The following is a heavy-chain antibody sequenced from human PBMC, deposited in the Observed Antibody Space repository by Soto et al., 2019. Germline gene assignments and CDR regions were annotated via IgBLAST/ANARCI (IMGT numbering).Heavy chain of an antibody. CDR1: GGSFSGYY. D-gene: IGHD3-16*01. Sequence: PSETLSLTCAVYGGSFSGYYWSWIRQPPGKGLEWIGEINHSGSTNYNPSLKSRVTISVDTSKNQFSLKLSSVTAADTAVYYCARWYVTGTEGPYYMDFWGKRTTVTVSS. V-gene: IGHV4-34*01. J-gene: IGHJ6*03. CDR3: ARWYVTGTEGPYYMDF. CDR2: INHSGST.